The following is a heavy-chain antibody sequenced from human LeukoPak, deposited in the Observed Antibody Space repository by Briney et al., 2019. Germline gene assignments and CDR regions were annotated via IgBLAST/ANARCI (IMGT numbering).Heavy chain of an antibody. CDR1: GYTFTSYG. CDR2: ISAYNGNT. CDR3: ARESKTYYDFWSGSRSNYYYYMDV. V-gene: IGHV1-18*01. D-gene: IGHD3-3*01. J-gene: IGHJ6*03. Sequence: ASVKVSCKASGYTFTSYGISWVRQAPGQGLEWMGWISAYNGNTNYAQKLQGRVTMTTDTSTSTAYMELRSLRSDDTAVYYCARESKTYYDFWSGSRSNYYYYMDVWGRGTTVTVSS.